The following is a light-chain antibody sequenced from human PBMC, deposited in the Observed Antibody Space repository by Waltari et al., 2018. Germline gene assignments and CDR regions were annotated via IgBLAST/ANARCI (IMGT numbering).Light chain of an antibody. CDR1: QGIGNA. CDR3: LQHNSYSYT. Sequence: DIQMTQSPSSLSASVGDRVTIACRASQGIGNALGWFQQKPGRAPKRLIYGASTLQSGVPSRFRGSGSGTDFPFTISSLQPEDFATYYCLQHNSYSYTFGQGTKLDI. J-gene: IGKJ2*01. CDR2: GAS. V-gene: IGKV1-17*01.